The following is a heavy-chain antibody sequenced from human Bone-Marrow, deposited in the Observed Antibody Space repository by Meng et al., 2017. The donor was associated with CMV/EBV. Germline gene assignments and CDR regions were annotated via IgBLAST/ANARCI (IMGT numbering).Heavy chain of an antibody. CDR2: IIPIFGTA. CDR1: GGTFSSYA. V-gene: IGHV1-69*05. D-gene: IGHD5-24*01. J-gene: IGHJ4*02. Sequence: SVKVSCKASGGTFSSYAISWVRQAPGQGLEWMGGIIPIFGTANYAQKFQGRVTITTDESTSTAYMELSSLRSEDTAVYYCAREGDGYNYFDYWGQGTLVTVSS. CDR3: AREGDGYNYFDY.